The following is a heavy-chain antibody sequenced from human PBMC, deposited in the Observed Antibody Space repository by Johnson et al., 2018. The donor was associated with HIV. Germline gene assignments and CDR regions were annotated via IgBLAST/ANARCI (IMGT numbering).Heavy chain of an antibody. CDR1: GFTFSSYV. J-gene: IGHJ3*02. D-gene: IGHD6-6*01. CDR3: ARDTSRAAERAFDI. Sequence: QVQLVESGGGVVQPGRSLRLSCEASGFTFSSYVMHWVRQAPGKGLEWVAVISYDGSNKYYADSVKGRFSISRDNSKTTLHLHMNSLRAEDTAVYYCARDTSRAAERAFDIWGQGTMVTVSS. CDR2: ISYDGSNK. V-gene: IGHV3-30-3*01.